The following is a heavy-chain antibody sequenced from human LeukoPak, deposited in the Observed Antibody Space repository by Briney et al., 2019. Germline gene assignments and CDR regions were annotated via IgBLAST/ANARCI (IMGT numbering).Heavy chain of an antibody. CDR3: AKDIGSSGWYFDL. CDR2: ISSSSSYI. Sequence: GGSLRLSCAASGFTFSNYSMNWVRQAPGKGLEWVSSISSSSSYIYYADSVKGRFTISRDNAKNSLYLQMNSLRAEDTALYYCAKDIGSSGWYFDLWGRGTLVTVSS. V-gene: IGHV3-21*04. J-gene: IGHJ2*01. CDR1: GFTFSNYS. D-gene: IGHD6-19*01.